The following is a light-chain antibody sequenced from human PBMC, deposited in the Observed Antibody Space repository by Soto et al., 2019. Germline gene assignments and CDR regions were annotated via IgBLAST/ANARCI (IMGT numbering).Light chain of an antibody. CDR1: QTVQSY. J-gene: IGKJ4*01. Sequence: DIQVTQSPSSLSASVGDRVTLTCRTSQTVQSYLNWYQQKPGKAPTLLISAASTLQSGVPSRFSGSGSGTDFTLIISGLQPDDFATYYCQQSYSSPVNFGGGTKVEMK. V-gene: IGKV1-39*01. CDR2: AAS. CDR3: QQSYSSPVN.